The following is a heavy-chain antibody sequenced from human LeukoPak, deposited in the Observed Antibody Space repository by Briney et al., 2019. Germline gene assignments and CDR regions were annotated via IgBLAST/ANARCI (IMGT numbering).Heavy chain of an antibody. D-gene: IGHD2-2*02. CDR1: GFTFSSYG. Sequence: GRSLRLSCAASGFTFSSYGMHWVRQAPGKGLEWVAVIWYDGSNKYYADSVKGRFTISRDNSKNTLYLQMNSLRAEDTAVYYCARDRVVVPAAIGYFDYWGQGTLVTVSS. V-gene: IGHV3-33*01. CDR2: IWYDGSNK. CDR3: ARDRVVVPAAIGYFDY. J-gene: IGHJ4*02.